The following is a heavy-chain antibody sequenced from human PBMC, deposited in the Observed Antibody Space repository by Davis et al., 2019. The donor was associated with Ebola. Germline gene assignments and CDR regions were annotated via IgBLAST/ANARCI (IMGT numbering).Heavy chain of an antibody. D-gene: IGHD4-17*01. V-gene: IGHV1-46*01. CDR2: INPSGGST. Sequence: ASVKVSCKASGYTFTSYYMHWVRQAPGQGLEWMGIINPSGGSTSYAQKFQGRVTITRDTSASTAYMELRSLRSDDTAVYYCARATVHWFDPWGQGTLVTVSS. CDR1: GYTFTSYY. CDR3: ARATVHWFDP. J-gene: IGHJ5*02.